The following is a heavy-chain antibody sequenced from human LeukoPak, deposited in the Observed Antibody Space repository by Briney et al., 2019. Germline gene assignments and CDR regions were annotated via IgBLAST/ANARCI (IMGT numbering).Heavy chain of an antibody. V-gene: IGHV4-34*01. J-gene: IGHJ4*02. CDR2: INHSGST. CDR1: GGSFSGYY. CDR3: ARGSQSLGYCSGGSCRAKIFDY. Sequence: SETLSLTCAVYGGSFSGYYWSWIRQPPGKGLEWIVEINHSGSTNYNPSLKSRVTISVDTSKNQFSLKLSSVTAADTAVYYCARGSQSLGYCSGGSCRAKIFDYWGQGTLVTVSS. D-gene: IGHD2-15*01.